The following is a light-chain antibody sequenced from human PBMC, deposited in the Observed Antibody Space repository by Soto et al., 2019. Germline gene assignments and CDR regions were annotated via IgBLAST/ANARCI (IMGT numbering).Light chain of an antibody. CDR1: QSVSSN. Sequence: EIVITQSPATLSVTPGERATLSCRASQSVSSNLAWYQQKPGQAPRLLIYGASTRATGIPARFSGSGSGTEFTLTISSLQSEDFEIYYCQQYNNWPITFGQRTRLE. CDR3: QQYNNWPIT. V-gene: IGKV3-15*01. CDR2: GAS. J-gene: IGKJ5*01.